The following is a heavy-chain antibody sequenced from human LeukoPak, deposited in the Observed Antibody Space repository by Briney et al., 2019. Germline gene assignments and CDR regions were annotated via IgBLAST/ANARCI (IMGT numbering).Heavy chain of an antibody. J-gene: IGHJ4*02. D-gene: IGHD4-17*01. CDR1: GYTFTSYG. CDR2: ISAYNGNT. V-gene: IGHV1-18*01. Sequence: PVASVKVSCKASGYTFTSYGISWVRQAPGQGLEWMGWISAYNGNTNYAQKLQGRVTMTTDTSTSTAYMELRSLRSDDTAVYYCARASRTYFGDYLYYFDSWGQGTLVTVSS. CDR3: ARASRTYFGDYLYYFDS.